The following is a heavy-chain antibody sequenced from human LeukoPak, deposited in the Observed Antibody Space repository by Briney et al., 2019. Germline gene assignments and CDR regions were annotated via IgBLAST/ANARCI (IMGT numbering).Heavy chain of an antibody. J-gene: IGHJ5*02. Sequence: ASVKVSCKASGYTFTSYYMHWVRQAPGQGLEWMGVINPSGGSTSYAQKFQGRVTMTRDMSTSTVYMELSSLRSEDTAVYYCATGDDSLVGATTPFDPWGQGTLVTVSS. V-gene: IGHV1-46*01. CDR3: ATGDDSLVGATTPFDP. CDR1: GYTFTSYY. CDR2: INPSGGST. D-gene: IGHD1-26*01.